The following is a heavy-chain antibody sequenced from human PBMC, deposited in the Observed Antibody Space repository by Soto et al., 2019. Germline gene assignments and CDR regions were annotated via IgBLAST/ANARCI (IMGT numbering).Heavy chain of an antibody. CDR3: ARVGITIFGVVIVYYYGMDV. CDR2: IIPIFGTA. D-gene: IGHD3-3*01. J-gene: IGHJ6*02. Sequence: QVQLVQSGAEVKKPGSSVKVACKASGGTFSSYAISWVRQAPGQGLEWMGGIIPIFGTANYAQKFQGRVTITADESTSTAYMELSSLRSEDTAVYYCARVGITIFGVVIVYYYGMDVWGQGTTVTVSS. CDR1: GGTFSSYA. V-gene: IGHV1-69*01.